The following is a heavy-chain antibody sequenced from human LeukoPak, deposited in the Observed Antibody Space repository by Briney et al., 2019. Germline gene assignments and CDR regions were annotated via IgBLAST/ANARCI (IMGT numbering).Heavy chain of an antibody. Sequence: SETLSLTCTVSGGSNSSYYWSWIRQPPGKGLEWIGYIYYSGSTNYNPSLKSRVTISVDTSKNQFSLKLSSVTAADTAVYYCARHLSLVSPVDYWGQGTLVTVSS. D-gene: IGHD2-2*01. J-gene: IGHJ4*02. V-gene: IGHV4-59*08. CDR2: IYYSGST. CDR3: ARHLSLVSPVDY. CDR1: GGSNSSYY.